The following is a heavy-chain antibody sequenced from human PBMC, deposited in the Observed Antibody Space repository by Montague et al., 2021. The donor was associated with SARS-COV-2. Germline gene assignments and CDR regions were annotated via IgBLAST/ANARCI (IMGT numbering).Heavy chain of an antibody. CDR1: GGSISSGSYY. Sequence: TLSLTCTVSGGSISSGSYYWSWIRQPAGKGLEWIGRMYTSGSTNCNPSLKSRVTISVGTSKNQFTLKLSSVTAADTAVYYCGRYIDYYGMDVWGQGTTVTVSS. CDR2: MYTSGST. J-gene: IGHJ6*02. V-gene: IGHV4-61*02. D-gene: IGHD5-12*01. CDR3: GRYIDYYGMDV.